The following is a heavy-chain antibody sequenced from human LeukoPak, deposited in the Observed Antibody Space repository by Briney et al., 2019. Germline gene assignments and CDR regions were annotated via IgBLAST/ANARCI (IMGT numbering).Heavy chain of an antibody. CDR1: GITVSNYG. CDR3: AKRGVVIRVILVGFHKEAYYFDS. V-gene: IGHV3-23*01. CDR2: ISGSGGSA. J-gene: IGHJ4*02. D-gene: IGHD3-22*01. Sequence: PGGSLRLSCAVSGITVSNYGMSWVRQAPGKGPEWVAGISGSGGSAHYADAVKGRFTISRDNPKNTLYLQMNSLRVEDTAVYFCAKRGVVIRVILVGFHKEAYYFDSWGQGALVTVPS.